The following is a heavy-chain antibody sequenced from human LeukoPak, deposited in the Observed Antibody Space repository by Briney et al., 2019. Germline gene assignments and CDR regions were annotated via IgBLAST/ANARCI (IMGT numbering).Heavy chain of an antibody. V-gene: IGHV3-30*03. CDR2: ISYDGGNK. CDR1: GFTFSSYG. CDR3: AIYYYDSSGYYAEYFQH. Sequence: GRSLRLSCAASGFTFSSYGMHWVRQAPGKGLEWVAVISYDGGNKYYADSVKGRFTISRDNSKNTLYLQMNSLRAEDTAVYYCAIYYYDSSGYYAEYFQHWGQGTLVTVSS. J-gene: IGHJ1*01. D-gene: IGHD3-22*01.